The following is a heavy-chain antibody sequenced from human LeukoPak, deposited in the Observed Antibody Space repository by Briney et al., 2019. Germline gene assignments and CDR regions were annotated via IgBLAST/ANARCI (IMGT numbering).Heavy chain of an antibody. CDR1: GFTFSSHA. D-gene: IGHD3-22*01. J-gene: IGHJ3*02. CDR2: ISSSGGST. V-gene: IGHV3-23*01. CDR3: AKTRQWFQGAFDI. Sequence: PGGSLRLSCAASGFTFSSHAMSWVRQAPGKGLEWVSTISSSGGSTYYADSVKGRITISRDNSKDTLYLQMNSLRADDTAAYYCAKTRQWFQGAFDIWGQGTLVTASS.